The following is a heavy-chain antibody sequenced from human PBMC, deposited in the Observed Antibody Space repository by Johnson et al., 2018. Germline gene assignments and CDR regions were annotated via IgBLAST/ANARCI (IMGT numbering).Heavy chain of an antibody. CDR2: ITADGSTT. Sequence: ERLQESGGGLVQPGGSLRLCCAASGFTFSNYWMHWVRQAPGKGLVWVANITADGSTTTYADSVKGRFTISRANAETPLYPQMNSLRAEDTAVYYCVRERWQVWAWGQGTMVTVSS. V-gene: IGHV3-74*01. CDR3: VRERWQVWA. J-gene: IGHJ3*01. CDR1: GFTFSNYW. D-gene: IGHD4-23*01.